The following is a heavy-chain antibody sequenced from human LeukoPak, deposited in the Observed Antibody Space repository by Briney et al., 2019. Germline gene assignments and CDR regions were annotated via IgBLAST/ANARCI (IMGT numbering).Heavy chain of an antibody. Sequence: PSETLSLTCAVSGGSISSYYWSWIRQPAGKGLEWIGRIYTSGSTNYNPSLKSRVTMSVDTSKNQFSLKLSSVTAADTAVYYCARARPAARKGPGTHAFDIWGQGTMVTVSS. D-gene: IGHD2-2*01. J-gene: IGHJ3*02. CDR1: GGSISSYY. CDR3: ARARPAARKGPGTHAFDI. V-gene: IGHV4-4*07. CDR2: IYTSGST.